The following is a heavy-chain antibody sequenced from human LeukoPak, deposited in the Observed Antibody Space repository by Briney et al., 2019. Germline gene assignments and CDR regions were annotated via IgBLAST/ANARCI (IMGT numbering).Heavy chain of an antibody. CDR2: ISSNGGST. CDR1: GFTFSSYA. V-gene: IGHV3-64*02. CDR3: ARGDYGDFSHYYYYGMDV. J-gene: IGHJ6*04. Sequence: GGSLRLSCAASGFTFSSYAMYRVRQAPGKGLEYVSAISSNGGSTYYADSVKGRFTISRDNSKNMLYLQMGSLRAEDMAVYYCARGDYGDFSHYYYYGMDVWGKGTTVTVSS. D-gene: IGHD4-17*01.